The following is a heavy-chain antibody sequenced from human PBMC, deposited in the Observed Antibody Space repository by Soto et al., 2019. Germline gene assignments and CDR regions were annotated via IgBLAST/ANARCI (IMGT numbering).Heavy chain of an antibody. CDR2: IIPIFGTA. D-gene: IGHD6-19*01. CDR1: GGTFSSYA. Sequence: QVQLVQSGAEVKKPGSSVKVSCKASGGTFSSYAISWVRQAPGQGLEWMGGIIPIFGTANYAQKFQGRVTITVDASNSPAYMGLSSLGSEDTAVYYCAGGQGRVWYGRWDYGGQGTLVTVSS. CDR3: AGGQGRVWYGRWDY. V-gene: IGHV1-69*01. J-gene: IGHJ4*02.